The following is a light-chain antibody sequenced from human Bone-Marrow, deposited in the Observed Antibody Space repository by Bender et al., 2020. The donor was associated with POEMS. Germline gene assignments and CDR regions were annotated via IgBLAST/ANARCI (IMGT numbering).Light chain of an antibody. J-gene: IGLJ1*01. CDR2: DVT. Sequence: QSALTQPASVSGSPGQSITISCTGTSSDVGSYNLVSWYQQHPGKAPRLIIYDVTNRPSGVSTRFSGSKSGNTASLTISGLQADDEGDYYCSSYRSRNCVFGTGTKVSVL. CDR3: SSYRSRNCV. V-gene: IGLV2-14*02. CDR1: SSDVGSYNL.